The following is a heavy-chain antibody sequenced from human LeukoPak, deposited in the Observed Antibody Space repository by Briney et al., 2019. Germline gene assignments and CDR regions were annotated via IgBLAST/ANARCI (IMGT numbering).Heavy chain of an antibody. D-gene: IGHD6-25*01. CDR1: GGSITGYS. J-gene: IGHJ4*02. CDR2: ISYRGAT. CDR3: ARGTAAVY. V-gene: IGHV4-59*01. Sequence: PSETLSLTCTVSGGSITGYSWSWFRQSPVKGLEWIGYISYRGATNSDPSLKSRVTVSLDMSKNQFSLKLNSVTAADTAVYYCARGTAAVYWGQGTLVTVFS.